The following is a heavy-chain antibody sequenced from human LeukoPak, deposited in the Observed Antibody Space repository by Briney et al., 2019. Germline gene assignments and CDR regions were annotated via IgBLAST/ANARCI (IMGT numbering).Heavy chain of an antibody. CDR3: ARVDIVVVVAAPDV. CDR1: GFTFGNYW. D-gene: IGHD2-15*01. V-gene: IGHV3-7*01. CDR2: IKQAGSEK. Sequence: GGSLRLSCAASGFTFGNYWMSWVRQAPGKGLEWVANIKQAGSEKNYVDSVKGRFTISRDNAKNSLSLQMNSLRAEDTAVYYCARVDIVVVVAAPDVWGQGTTVTVSS. J-gene: IGHJ6*02.